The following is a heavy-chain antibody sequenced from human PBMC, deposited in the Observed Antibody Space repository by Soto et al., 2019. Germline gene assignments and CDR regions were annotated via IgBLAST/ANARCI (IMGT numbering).Heavy chain of an antibody. CDR2: MNPNSGNT. CDR1: GYTFNNYD. D-gene: IGHD2-2*01. V-gene: IGHV1-8*01. J-gene: IGHJ6*03. Sequence: ASVKVSCKASGYTFNNYDINWVRQATGQGLEWMGWMNPNSGNTGYAQQFQGRVTMTGNTSINTAYVELSSLRSDDTAIYFYARGVRYQLQGDYYHYYMDVWGKGTTVTVSS. CDR3: ARGVRYQLQGDYYHYYMDV.